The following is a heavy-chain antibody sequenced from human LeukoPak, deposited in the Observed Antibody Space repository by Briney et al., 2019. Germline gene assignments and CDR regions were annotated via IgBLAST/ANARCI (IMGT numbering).Heavy chain of an antibody. V-gene: IGHV1-69*13. J-gene: IGHJ6*03. CDR2: ITPIFGTA. CDR3: AGVLWITGTHATTYYYYMDV. CDR1: GYTLTELS. D-gene: IGHD1-7*01. Sequence: SVKVSCKVSGYTLTELSMHWVRQAPGKGLEWMGGITPIFGTANYAQKFQGRVTITADESTSTAYMELSSLRSEDTAVYYCAGVLWITGTHATTYYYYMDVWGKGTTVTVSS.